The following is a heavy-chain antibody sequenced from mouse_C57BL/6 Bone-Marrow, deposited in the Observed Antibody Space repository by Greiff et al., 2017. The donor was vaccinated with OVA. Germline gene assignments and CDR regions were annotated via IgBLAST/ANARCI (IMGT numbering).Heavy chain of an antibody. J-gene: IGHJ2*01. CDR3: DTGATHR. D-gene: IGHD4-1*01. Sequence: QVQLKQPGAELVNPRASVKLSCKAPGYTFPIYWIQWVTQRPGQGLEWIGEIDPSDSYPNYNQKFKGKATLTVDTSSSTAYMQLSSLTSEDSAVQYCDTGATHRWADGITPTISS. CDR2: IDPSDSYP. CDR1: GYTFPIYW. V-gene: IGHV1-50*01.